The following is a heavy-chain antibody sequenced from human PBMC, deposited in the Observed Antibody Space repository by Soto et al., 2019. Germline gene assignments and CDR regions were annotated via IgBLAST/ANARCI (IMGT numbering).Heavy chain of an antibody. Sequence: QLQLQESGPGLVKPSETLSLTCTVSGGSISSSSYYWGWIRQPPGKGLEWIGSIYYSGSTYYNPSLKSRVNISVDTTKNHFSLKLGSVSAADASVYYCARQGGVTAIRSVIAYWGQGTLVTVSS. CDR3: ARQGGVTAIRSVIAY. J-gene: IGHJ4*02. CDR1: GGSISSSSYY. CDR2: IYYSGST. D-gene: IGHD2-21*02. V-gene: IGHV4-39*01.